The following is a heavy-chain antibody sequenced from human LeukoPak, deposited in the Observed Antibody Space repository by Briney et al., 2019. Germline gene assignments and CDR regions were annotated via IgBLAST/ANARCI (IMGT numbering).Heavy chain of an antibody. CDR3: ARQYQLGAFDI. CDR2: IYTSGST. Sequence: SETLPLTCTVSGGSISTYYWTWIRQPAPKGLEWIGRIYTSGSTNYNPSLKSRVTMSVDTSKNQFSLRLSSVTAADTAVYYCARQYQLGAFDIWGQGTMVTVSS. D-gene: IGHD2-2*01. V-gene: IGHV4-4*07. J-gene: IGHJ3*02. CDR1: GGSISTYY.